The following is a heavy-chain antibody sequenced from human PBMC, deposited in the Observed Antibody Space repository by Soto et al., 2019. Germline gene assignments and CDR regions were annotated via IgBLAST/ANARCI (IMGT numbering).Heavy chain of an antibody. D-gene: IGHD2-21*02. CDR2: ISAYNGNT. J-gene: IGHJ4*02. Sequence: QVQLVQSGAEVKKPGASVKVSCKASGYTFTSYGISWVRQAPGQGLEWMGWISAYNGNTNYAQKLQGRVTMTTDPPTTTAYLHLRTLISDDTAVYYCARFPSEVVAAFPFDYWGQGTLVTVSS. CDR3: ARFPSEVVAAFPFDY. V-gene: IGHV1-18*01. CDR1: GYTFTSYG.